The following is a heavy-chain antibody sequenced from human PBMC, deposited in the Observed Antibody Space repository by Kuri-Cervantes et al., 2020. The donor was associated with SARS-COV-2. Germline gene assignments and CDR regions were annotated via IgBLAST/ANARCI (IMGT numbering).Heavy chain of an antibody. CDR2: IKQDGSEK. Sequence: GESLKISCAASGFTFSSSWMSWVRQVPGKGLEWVANIKQDGSEKYYVDSVKGRFSISRDNAKNSLYLQVNSLRAEDTAVYYCATISDYGGHPNPDYFDYWGQGTLVTVSS. V-gene: IGHV3-7*01. CDR3: ATISDYGGHPNPDYFDY. D-gene: IGHD4-23*01. CDR1: GFTFSSSW. J-gene: IGHJ4*02.